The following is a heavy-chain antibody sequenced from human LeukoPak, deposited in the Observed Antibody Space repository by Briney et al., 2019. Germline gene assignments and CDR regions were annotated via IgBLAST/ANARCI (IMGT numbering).Heavy chain of an antibody. D-gene: IGHD4-11*01. J-gene: IGHJ4*02. CDR2: INLNIGGT. CDR3: AREDPRITVTLDY. Sequence: ASVKVSCRASGYTFTGYYMHWVRQAPGQGLEWMGRINLNIGGTNYAQKFQGRVTMTRDTSISTAYMELSRLRSDDTAVYYCAREDPRITVTLDYWGQGTLVTVSS. V-gene: IGHV1-2*06. CDR1: GYTFTGYY.